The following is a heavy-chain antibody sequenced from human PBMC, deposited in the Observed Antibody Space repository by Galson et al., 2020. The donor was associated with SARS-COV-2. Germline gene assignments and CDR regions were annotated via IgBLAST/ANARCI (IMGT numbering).Heavy chain of an antibody. V-gene: IGHV3-23*01. Sequence: GGSLRLSCVASGFTFSSYAMSWVRQAPGKGLEWVSGISGSGGSTYYADSVKGRFTISRDNSKNTLYLQMNSLRAEDTAVFYCAKDLGYCITTTCNPLFTFDIWGQGTMVTVSS. CDR1: GFTFSSYA. CDR2: ISGSGGST. J-gene: IGHJ3*02. D-gene: IGHD2-2*01. CDR3: AKDLGYCITTTCNPLFTFDI.